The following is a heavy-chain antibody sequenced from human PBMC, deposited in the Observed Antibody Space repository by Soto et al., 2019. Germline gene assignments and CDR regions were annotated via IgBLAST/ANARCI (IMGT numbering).Heavy chain of an antibody. CDR2: ISAYNGNT. J-gene: IGHJ5*02. CDR1: GYTFTSYG. D-gene: IGHD3-22*01. CDR3: ARDPHPYYYDSSGYSWFDP. V-gene: IGHV1-18*04. Sequence: QVQLVQSGAEVKKPGASVKVSCKASGYTFTSYGISWVRQAPGQGLEWMGWISAYNGNTNYAQKLQGRVTMTTDTSTSTAYMELRSLRSDDTAVYYCARDPHPYYYDSSGYSWFDPWGQGTLVTVSS.